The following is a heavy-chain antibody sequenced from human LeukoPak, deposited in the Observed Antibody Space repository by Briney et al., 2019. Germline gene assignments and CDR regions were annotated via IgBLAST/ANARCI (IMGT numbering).Heavy chain of an antibody. CDR3: ARKKPIVVVPAAKRTYYMDV. CDR2: INHSGST. CDR1: GGSFSGYY. J-gene: IGHJ6*03. Sequence: PSETLSLTCAVYGGSFSGYYWSWIRQPPGKGLEWIGEINHSGSTNYNPSLKRRVTISVDTSKNQFSLKLSSVTAADTAVYYCARKKPIVVVPAAKRTYYMDVWGKGTTVTVSS. D-gene: IGHD2-2*01. V-gene: IGHV4-34*01.